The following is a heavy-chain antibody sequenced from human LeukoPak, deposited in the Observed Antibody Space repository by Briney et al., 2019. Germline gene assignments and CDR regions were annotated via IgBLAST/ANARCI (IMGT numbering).Heavy chain of an antibody. CDR1: GGSISSYY. CDR2: MPYSGST. V-gene: IGHV4-59*01. Sequence: SETLSLTCTVSGGSISSYYWSWIRQPAGKGLEWIGNMPYSGSTTYNPFLKSRVTISVDTSKNQLSLKLSSVTAADTAVYFCARNPIAMVRGVIRDNWFDPWGQGTLVTVSS. CDR3: ARNPIAMVRGVIRDNWFDP. J-gene: IGHJ5*02. D-gene: IGHD3-10*01.